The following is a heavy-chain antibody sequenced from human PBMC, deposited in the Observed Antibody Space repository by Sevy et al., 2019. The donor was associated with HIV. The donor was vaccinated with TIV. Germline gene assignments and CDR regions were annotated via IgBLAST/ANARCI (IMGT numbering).Heavy chain of an antibody. CDR1: GGTFSSYG. D-gene: IGHD6-19*01. CDR2: IIPILGTV. CDR3: ARGGDNGWYYFDY. J-gene: IGHJ4*02. V-gene: IGHV1-69*13. Sequence: ASVKVSCKASGGTFSSYGISWVRQAPGQGLEWMGGIIPILGTVNYAQKFQGRVTITADESTKTAYMELSSLRSEDTAVYYCARGGDNGWYYFDYWGQETLVIVSS.